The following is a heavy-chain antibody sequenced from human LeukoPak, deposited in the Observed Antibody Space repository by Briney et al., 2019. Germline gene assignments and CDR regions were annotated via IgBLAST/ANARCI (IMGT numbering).Heavy chain of an antibody. V-gene: IGHV1-69*04. CDR1: GGTFSSYA. D-gene: IGHD4-17*01. CDR3: APSTTVTTRGAFDI. CDR2: IIPILGIA. J-gene: IGHJ3*02. Sequence: SVKVSCKASGGTFSSYAISWVRQAPGQGLEWMGRIIPILGIANYAQKFQGRVTITADKSTSTAYMELSSLRSEDTAVYYCAPSTTVTTRGAFDIWGQGTMVTVSS.